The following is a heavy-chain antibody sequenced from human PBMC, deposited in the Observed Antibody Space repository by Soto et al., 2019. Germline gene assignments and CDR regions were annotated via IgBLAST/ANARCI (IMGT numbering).Heavy chain of an antibody. CDR1: GFTLSDHY. Sequence: EVQLVESGGGLVQPGESLRLSCAASGFTLSDHYMDWVRQAPGKGLEWVGRSRNKANSYSTEYAASVKGRFVFSRDESKNSLYLQMNSLKAEDTALYYCARRKARITKFGVFEACDIWGQGTMVTVS. V-gene: IGHV3-72*01. D-gene: IGHD3-3*01. CDR3: ARRKARITKFGVFEACDI. J-gene: IGHJ3*02. CDR2: SRNKANSYST.